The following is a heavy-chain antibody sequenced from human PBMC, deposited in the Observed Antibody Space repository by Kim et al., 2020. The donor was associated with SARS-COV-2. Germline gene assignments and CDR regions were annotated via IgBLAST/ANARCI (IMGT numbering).Heavy chain of an antibody. CDR1: GYTLTELS. CDR3: ATSPKGAAAADY. J-gene: IGHJ4*02. Sequence: ASVKVSCKVSGYTLTELSMHWVRQAPGQGLEWMGGLDPEDGETIYAQQFQGRVTMTEDTSTDTAYMELSSLRSEDTAVYYCATSPKGAAAADYWGQGTLVTVSS. V-gene: IGHV1-24*01. D-gene: IGHD6-13*01. CDR2: LDPEDGET.